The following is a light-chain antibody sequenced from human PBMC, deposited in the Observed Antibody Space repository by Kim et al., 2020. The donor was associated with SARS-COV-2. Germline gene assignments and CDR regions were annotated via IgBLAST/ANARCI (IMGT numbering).Light chain of an antibody. CDR3: HQSSSVPQT. CDR1: QSTASN. J-gene: IGKJ1*01. V-gene: IGKV6-21*02. Sequence: VTPKEKDTVTCRASQSTASNLHWYQQKPNQSPKLLIKYASQSISGVPPRFSGSGYGRDFTLTINSLEAEDAATYYCHQSSSVPQTFGQGTKVDIK. CDR2: YAS.